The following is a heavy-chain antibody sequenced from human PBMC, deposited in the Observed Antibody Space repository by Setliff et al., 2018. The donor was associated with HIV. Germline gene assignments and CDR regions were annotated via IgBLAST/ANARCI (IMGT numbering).Heavy chain of an antibody. CDR1: GGSISSYY. CDR2: IFYSGST. J-gene: IGHJ5*02. D-gene: IGHD3-22*01. CDR3: ARDMTYYYDTSGSLGWFDP. V-gene: IGHV4-39*07. Sequence: SETLSLTCTVSGGSISSYYWGWIRQPPGKGLEWIGSIFYSGSTYYNPSLKSRVTISVDTSKNQFSLKLRSVTAADTAIYYCARDMTYYYDTSGSLGWFDPWGQGTLVTVSS.